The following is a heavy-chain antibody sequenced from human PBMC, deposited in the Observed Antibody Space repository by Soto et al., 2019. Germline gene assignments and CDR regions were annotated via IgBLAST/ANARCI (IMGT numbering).Heavy chain of an antibody. J-gene: IGHJ6*04. CDR1: GSTFTSYD. Sequence: VSCKASGSTFTSYDINWVRQATGQGLEWMGWMNPNSGNTGYAQKFQGRVTMTRNTSISTAYMELSSLRSEDTAVYYCARGPQQLWEWVALPYYYYGMDGWGKGTTVTVSS. CDR2: MNPNSGNT. V-gene: IGHV1-8*01. D-gene: IGHD3-3*01. CDR3: ARGPQQLWEWVALPYYYYGMDG.